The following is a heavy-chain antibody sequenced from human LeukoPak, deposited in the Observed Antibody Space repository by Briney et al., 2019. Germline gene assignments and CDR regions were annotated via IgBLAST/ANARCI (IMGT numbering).Heavy chain of an antibody. V-gene: IGHV1-2*02. D-gene: IGHD3-10*01. CDR1: GYTFTGYY. J-gene: IGHJ5*02. Sequence: ASVKVSCKASGYTFTGYYMHWVRQAPGQGLEWMGWISPNSGGTNYAQKFQGRVTMTRDTSISTAYMELRSLRSDDTAVYYCTKASLAFGTKYFDPWGQGTLVTVSS. CDR3: TKASLAFGTKYFDP. CDR2: ISPNSGGT.